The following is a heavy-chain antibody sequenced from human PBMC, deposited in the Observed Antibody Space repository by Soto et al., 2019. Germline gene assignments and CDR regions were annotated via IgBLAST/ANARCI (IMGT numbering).Heavy chain of an antibody. V-gene: IGHV1-18*01. CDR3: ARAPRDYDFWSGPSVTMDV. J-gene: IGHJ6*03. D-gene: IGHD3-3*01. CDR2: ISAYNGNT. Sequence: ASVKVSCKASGYTFTSYGISWVRQAPGQGLEWMGWISAYNGNTNYARKLQDRVTMTTDTSTSTAYMELRSLRSDDTAVYYCARAPRDYDFWSGPSVTMDVWGKGTTVTVSS. CDR1: GYTFTSYG.